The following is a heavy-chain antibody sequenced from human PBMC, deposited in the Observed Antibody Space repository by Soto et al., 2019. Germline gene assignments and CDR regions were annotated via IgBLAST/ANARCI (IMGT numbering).Heavy chain of an antibody. CDR2: INPDNGNT. CDR1: GYTFTRYT. J-gene: IGHJ5*02. Sequence: ASVKVSFKASGYTFTRYTMNCLRQAPGQRLEWMGCINPDNGNTKSSQKFQDRVIITRDTSASTAYMDLSSLRSEDTAVYYCARGIATGQLDPWGQGTLVTVSS. V-gene: IGHV1-3*01. D-gene: IGHD2-15*01. CDR3: ARGIATGQLDP.